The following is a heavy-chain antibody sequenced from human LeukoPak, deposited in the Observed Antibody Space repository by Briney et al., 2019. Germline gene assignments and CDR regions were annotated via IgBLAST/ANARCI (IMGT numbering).Heavy chain of an antibody. CDR1: GFTFSSYA. CDR2: ISGTGGST. J-gene: IGHJ4*02. V-gene: IGHV3-23*01. CDR3: TKGAYFDFWSGYYTSY. D-gene: IGHD3-3*01. Sequence: GSLRLSCADSGFTFSSYAMTWVRAALGKGLEWVSTISGTGGSTYYADSVKGRFTSSRDKSTSTLYLQMNSLRAEDTALYYCTKGAYFDFWSGYYTSYWGQGSLVTVSS.